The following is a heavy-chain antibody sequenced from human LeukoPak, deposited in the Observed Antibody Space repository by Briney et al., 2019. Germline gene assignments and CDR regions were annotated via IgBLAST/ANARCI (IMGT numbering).Heavy chain of an antibody. CDR3: ARDQDRQLGDSFDI. Sequence: PGGSLRLSCAASGFTFSSYGMHWVRQAPGKGLEWVSVIYSGGTVYYADSVQGRFTISRDNSKNTLFLQMKSLRAEDTAMYYCARDQDRQLGDSFDIWGQGTMVTVSS. CDR1: GFTFSSYG. CDR2: IYSGGTV. J-gene: IGHJ3*02. D-gene: IGHD6-13*01. V-gene: IGHV3-66*01.